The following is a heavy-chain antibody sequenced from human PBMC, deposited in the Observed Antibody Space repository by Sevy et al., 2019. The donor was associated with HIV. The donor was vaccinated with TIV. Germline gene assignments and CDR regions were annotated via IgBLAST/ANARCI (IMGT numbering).Heavy chain of an antibody. CDR1: GFTFSDYY. D-gene: IGHD5-18*01. CDR3: ARGGGATTKGIQLGPDYYYYGMDV. CDR2: ISSSGSTI. J-gene: IGHJ6*02. V-gene: IGHV3-11*01. Sequence: GGSLRLSCAASGFTFSDYYMSWIRQAPGKGLEWVSYISSSGSTIYYADSVKGRFTISRDNAKNSLYLQMNSLRAEDTAVYYCARGGGATTKGIQLGPDYYYYGMDVWGQGTTVTVSS.